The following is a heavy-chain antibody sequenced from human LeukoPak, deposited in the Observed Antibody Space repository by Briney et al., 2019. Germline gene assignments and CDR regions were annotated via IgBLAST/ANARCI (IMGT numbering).Heavy chain of an antibody. CDR3: AKDLGDYEDY. D-gene: IGHD4-17*01. V-gene: IGHV3-23*01. J-gene: IGHJ4*02. CDR2: INGSGDRK. Sequence: PGESLRLSCAASGFTFSSYAMSWVRQAPGKGLEWVSTINGSGDRKYYTDSVKGRFTISRDNSKNTLYLQMNSLRAEDTAVYYCAKDLGDYEDYWGQGTLVTVSS. CDR1: GFTFSSYA.